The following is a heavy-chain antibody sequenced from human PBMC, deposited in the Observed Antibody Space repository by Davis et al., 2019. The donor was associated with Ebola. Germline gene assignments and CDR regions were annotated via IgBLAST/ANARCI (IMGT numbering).Heavy chain of an antibody. D-gene: IGHD6-13*01. CDR1: GGTFSNYT. V-gene: IGHV1-3*01. CDR3: ARGGEQGYSRSYYYGMDV. J-gene: IGHJ6*04. CDR2: ITPFNGNT. Sequence: ASVKVSCKASGGTFSNYTFHWVRQAPGQALEWMGWITPFNGNTNYAQKFQGRVTITRDTSASTAYMELSSLRSEDTAVYYCARGGEQGYSRSYYYGMDVWGKGTTVTVSS.